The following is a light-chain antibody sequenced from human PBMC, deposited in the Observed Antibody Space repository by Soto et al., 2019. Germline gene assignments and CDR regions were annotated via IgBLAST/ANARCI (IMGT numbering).Light chain of an antibody. Sequence: GDRVTITCRASQSISGWLAWYQQKPGKAPKLLIYDASNLESGVPSRVSGSGSGTEFTLTISSLQPDDFATYYCQQYKSYPITFGQGTRLEIK. V-gene: IGKV1-5*01. CDR2: DAS. CDR1: QSISGW. J-gene: IGKJ5*01. CDR3: QQYKSYPIT.